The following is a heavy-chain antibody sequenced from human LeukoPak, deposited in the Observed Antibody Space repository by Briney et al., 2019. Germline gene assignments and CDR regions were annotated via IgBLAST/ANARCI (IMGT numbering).Heavy chain of an antibody. CDR3: ARSPQWEWLGTFAI. J-gene: IGHJ3*02. CDR1: GFTFSSYG. D-gene: IGHD1-26*01. Sequence: PGKSLRLSCAASGFTFSSYGMHWVRQAPGKGLEWVAVIWYDGSDKYYADSVQGRFTISRDNSKNTLDLQLNSLRAEDTAVYYRARSPQWEWLGTFAIWGHGTMVTVSS. V-gene: IGHV3-33*01. CDR2: IWYDGSDK.